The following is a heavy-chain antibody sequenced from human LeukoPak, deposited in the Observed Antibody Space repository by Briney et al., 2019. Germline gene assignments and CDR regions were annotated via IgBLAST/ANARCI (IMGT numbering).Heavy chain of an antibody. J-gene: IGHJ4*02. CDR1: GDSISSYY. V-gene: IGHV4-59*01. CDR2: IYYSGST. CDR3: ARGGPRGYSYGQRFDY. Sequence: PSETLSLTCNASGDSISSYYWSWIRQPPGKGLDWMGYIYYSGSTDYNPSLKSRGTISVDTSKNQFSLKLNSGTAADTAVYYCARGGPRGYSYGQRFDYWGQGILVTVSS. D-gene: IGHD5-18*01.